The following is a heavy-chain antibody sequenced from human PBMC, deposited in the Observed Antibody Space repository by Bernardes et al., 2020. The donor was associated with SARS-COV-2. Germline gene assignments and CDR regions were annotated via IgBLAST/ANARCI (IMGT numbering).Heavy chain of an antibody. V-gene: IGHV3-23*01. D-gene: IGHD1-7*01. CDR2: ISGGGGST. J-gene: IGHJ4*02. CDR3: ARAMGGTTWDY. Sequence: GGSLRLSCAASGFTFNSYAMSWVRQAPGKGLEWVSAISGGGGSTYYADSVKGRFTISRDNSKNTLYLQMNSLRADDTAVYYCARAMGGTTWDYWGQGTLVTVSS. CDR1: GFTFNSYA.